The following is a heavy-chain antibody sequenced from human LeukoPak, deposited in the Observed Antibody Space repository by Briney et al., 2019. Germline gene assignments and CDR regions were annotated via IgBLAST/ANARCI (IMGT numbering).Heavy chain of an antibody. CDR2: ISSSGSTI. CDR1: GFTFSSYE. D-gene: IGHD6-6*01. J-gene: IGHJ6*03. CDR3: ARDRYSSSPYDYYYYMDV. V-gene: IGHV3-48*03. Sequence: GGSLRLSCAASGFTFSSYEMNWVRQAPGKGLEWVSYISSSGSTIYYADSVKGRFTISRDNAKNSLYLQMTSMRAEDTAVYYCARDRYSSSPYDYYYYMDVWGKGTTVTVSS.